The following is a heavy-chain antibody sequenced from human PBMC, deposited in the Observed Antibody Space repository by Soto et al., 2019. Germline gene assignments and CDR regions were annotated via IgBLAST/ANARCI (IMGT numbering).Heavy chain of an antibody. V-gene: IGHV1-18*01. D-gene: IGHD2-21*02. Sequence: ASVKVSCKASGYTFTSYGISWVRLAPGQGLEWMGWINIYGGGTNYAQKYQDRVTMTRDTSTNTVYLEMRSLTSDDTAIYYCARGGKTYCGGDCYSWDYYYGMDVWGQGTTVTVS. CDR2: INIYGGGT. CDR1: GYTFTSYG. J-gene: IGHJ6*02. CDR3: ARGGKTYCGGDCYSWDYYYGMDV.